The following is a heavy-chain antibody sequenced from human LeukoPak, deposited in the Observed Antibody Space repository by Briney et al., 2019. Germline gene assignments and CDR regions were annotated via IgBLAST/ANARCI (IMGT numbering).Heavy chain of an antibody. D-gene: IGHD3-10*01. V-gene: IGHV3-33*06. Sequence: GGSLRLSCAASGFTFSAYGIHWVRQAPGKGLEWVALIWYDGRNKYYAESVKGRFTISRDNSKNTLYLQMSRLRVEDTAVYYCAKDRGGFYGSGSYRGYGLDVWGQGTTVTVCS. CDR2: IWYDGRNK. CDR1: GFTFSAYG. J-gene: IGHJ6*02. CDR3: AKDRGGFYGSGSYRGYGLDV.